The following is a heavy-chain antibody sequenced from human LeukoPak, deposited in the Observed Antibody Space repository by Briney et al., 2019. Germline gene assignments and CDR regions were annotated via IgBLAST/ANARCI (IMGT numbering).Heavy chain of an antibody. Sequence: GGSLRLSCAASGFTFSSYAMHWVRQAPGKGLEWVAVISYDGSNKYYADSVKGRFTISRDNAKNSLYLQMNSLRAEDTAVYYCARDTTTVAYDAFDIWGQGTMVTVSS. CDR2: ISYDGSNK. CDR3: ARDTTTVAYDAFDI. J-gene: IGHJ3*02. V-gene: IGHV3-30-3*01. D-gene: IGHD4-23*01. CDR1: GFTFSSYA.